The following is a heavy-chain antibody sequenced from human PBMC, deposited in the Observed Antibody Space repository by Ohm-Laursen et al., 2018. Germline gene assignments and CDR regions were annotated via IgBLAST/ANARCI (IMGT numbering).Heavy chain of an antibody. CDR1: GFTFSDSY. Sequence: SLRLSCAASGFTFSDSYMNWIRQAPGKGLEWVSYIGSSGTPIYYADSVKGRFTISRDNAKNTLYLQMNSLRAEDTAVYYCARAYWNFDLWGRGTLVTVSS. J-gene: IGHJ2*01. CDR3: ARAYWNFDL. V-gene: IGHV3-11*04. CDR2: IGSSGTPI.